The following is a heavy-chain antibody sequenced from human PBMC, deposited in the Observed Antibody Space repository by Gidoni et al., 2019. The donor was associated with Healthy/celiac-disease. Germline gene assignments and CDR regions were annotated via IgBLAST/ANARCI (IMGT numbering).Heavy chain of an antibody. CDR1: GYTFTGYY. Sequence: QVQLVQSGAEVKKPGASVQVSCKASGYTFTGYYMHWVRQAPGQGLEWMGWINPNSGGTNYAQKFQGWVTMTRDTSISTAYMELSRLRSDDTAVYYCARESGRFGRYSYGPFDYWGQGTLVTVSS. CDR3: ARESGRFGRYSYGPFDY. D-gene: IGHD5-18*01. CDR2: INPNSGGT. J-gene: IGHJ4*02. V-gene: IGHV1-2*04.